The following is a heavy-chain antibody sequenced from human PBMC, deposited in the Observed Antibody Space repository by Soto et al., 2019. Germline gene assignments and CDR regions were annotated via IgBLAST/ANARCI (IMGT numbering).Heavy chain of an antibody. Sequence: SETLSLTCAVSGGSISAAGDSWSWIRQPPGGGLEGIGYIYNSGTFVYNPSLKTRLTMSLDRSNNQLSLTLNSVTAADTAVYYCAIAQFSSGSGRYNNLMFDPWGQGTQVTVSS. CDR3: AIAQFSSGSGRYNNLMFDP. CDR1: GGSISAAGDS. V-gene: IGHV4-30-2*01. CDR2: IYNSGTF. D-gene: IGHD3-10*01. J-gene: IGHJ5*02.